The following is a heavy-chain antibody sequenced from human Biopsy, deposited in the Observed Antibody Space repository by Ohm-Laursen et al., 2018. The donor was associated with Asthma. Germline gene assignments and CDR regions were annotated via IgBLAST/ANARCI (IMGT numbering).Heavy chain of an antibody. J-gene: IGHJ4*02. Sequence: SLRLSCAASGFTVSRDHMFWVRQAPGKGLEWVSVIYSGGTSHTADSVRGRFTISRDFSKNTLHLQMHSLRVEDTAVYYCARGDSCGWSHYYFDYWGQGTLVTVSS. D-gene: IGHD6-19*01. CDR3: ARGDSCGWSHYYFDY. V-gene: IGHV3-53*01. CDR1: GFTVSRDH. CDR2: IYSGGTS.